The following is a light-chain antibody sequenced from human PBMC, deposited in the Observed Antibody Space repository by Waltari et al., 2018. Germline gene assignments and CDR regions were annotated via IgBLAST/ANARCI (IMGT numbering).Light chain of an antibody. CDR1: SRLSSNV. CDR3: QTGGHGTWV. J-gene: IGLJ3*02. V-gene: IGLV4-69*01. Sequence: QLVLSQSPSASASLGASVTLTCTLSSRLSSNVIAWHQQQPEKGPRYLMKVTSDGSHSKGDEIPDRFSGSSSGAERYLTISSLQSEDEADYYCQTGGHGTWVFGGGTKLTVL. CDR2: VTSDGSH.